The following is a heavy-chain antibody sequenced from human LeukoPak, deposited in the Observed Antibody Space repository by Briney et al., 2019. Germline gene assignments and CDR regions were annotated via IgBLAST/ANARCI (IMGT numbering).Heavy chain of an antibody. CDR1: GFTFSSYA. J-gene: IGHJ4*02. Sequence: PGGSLRLSCAASGFTFSSYAMSWVRQAPGKGLEWVSAISGSGGSTYYTDSVKGRFTISRDNSKNTLYLQMNSLRAEDTAVYYCAKASYVHGSGSYFPFDYWGQGTLVTVSS. D-gene: IGHD3-10*01. CDR3: AKASYVHGSGSYFPFDY. CDR2: ISGSGGST. V-gene: IGHV3-23*01.